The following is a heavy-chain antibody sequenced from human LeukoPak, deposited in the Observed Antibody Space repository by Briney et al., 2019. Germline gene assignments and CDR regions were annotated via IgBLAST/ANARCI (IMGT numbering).Heavy chain of an antibody. J-gene: IGHJ6*02. CDR2: IYYSGST. D-gene: IGHD5-18*01. Sequence: SETLSLTCTVSGGSISSYYWSWIRQPPGKGLEWIGNIYYSGSTNYNPSLKSRVTISVDTSKNQFSLKLSSVTAADTAVYYCARVTWIQHYYYYYGMDVWGQGTTVTVSS. CDR1: GGSISSYY. CDR3: ARVTWIQHYYYYYGMDV. V-gene: IGHV4-59*08.